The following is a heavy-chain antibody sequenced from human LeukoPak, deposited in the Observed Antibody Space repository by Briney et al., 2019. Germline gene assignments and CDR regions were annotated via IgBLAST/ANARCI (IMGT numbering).Heavy chain of an antibody. CDR2: IKQDGSEK. CDR3: ARWLDQDYYDSSGRRDDAFDI. CDR1: GFTFSSYW. J-gene: IGHJ3*02. Sequence: PGGSLRLSCAASGFTFSSYWMSWVRQAPGKGLAWVANIKQDGSEKYYVDSVKGRFTISRDNAKNSLYLQMNSLRAEDTAVYYCARWLDQDYYDSSGRRDDAFDIWGQGTMVTVSS. D-gene: IGHD3-22*01. V-gene: IGHV3-7*01.